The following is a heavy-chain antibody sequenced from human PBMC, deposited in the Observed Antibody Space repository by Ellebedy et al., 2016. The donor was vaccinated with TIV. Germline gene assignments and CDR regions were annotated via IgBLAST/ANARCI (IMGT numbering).Heavy chain of an antibody. CDR2: ITSSTVFI. V-gene: IGHV3-21*01. D-gene: IGHD3-22*01. CDR1: GFTFSYYR. J-gene: IGHJ4*02. Sequence: PGGSLRLSCAASGFTFSYYRMNWVRQAPGKGLEWVSSITSSTVFIYYSDSTRGRFTISRDNAKNSLYLQMDSLRAEDTAVYYCARGLGSGSKYYFDYWGQGTLVTVSS. CDR3: ARGLGSGSKYYFDY.